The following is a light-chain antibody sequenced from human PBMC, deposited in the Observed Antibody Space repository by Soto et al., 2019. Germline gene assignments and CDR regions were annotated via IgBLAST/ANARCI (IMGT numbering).Light chain of an antibody. J-gene: IGKJ2*01. CDR3: QQYGSSPGT. Sequence: EIVLTQSPCTLSLSPGERATLSCWASQSVSFSYLAWYQQKPGQAPRLLIYGASSRAAGIPNRFSGSGSGTDFTLTISRLEPEDFAVYYCQQYGSSPGTFGQGTNLEIK. CDR1: QSVSFSY. V-gene: IGKV3-20*01. CDR2: GAS.